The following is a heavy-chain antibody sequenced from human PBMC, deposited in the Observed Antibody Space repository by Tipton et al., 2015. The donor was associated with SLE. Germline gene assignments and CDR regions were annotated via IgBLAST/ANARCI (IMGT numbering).Heavy chain of an antibody. J-gene: IGHJ6*03. V-gene: IGHV4-59*01. CDR1: DASMNYFY. D-gene: IGHD3-10*01. CDR2: IHYSGST. CDR3: ARDHYGYNYYYVDV. Sequence: TLSLTCTVSDASMNYFYWAWIRQPPGKGLEWIGYIHYSGSTNCDPSLRSRVTISIDTSKNQFSLNLRSVTAADTAVYYCARDHYGYNYYYVDVWGRGTTVTVSS.